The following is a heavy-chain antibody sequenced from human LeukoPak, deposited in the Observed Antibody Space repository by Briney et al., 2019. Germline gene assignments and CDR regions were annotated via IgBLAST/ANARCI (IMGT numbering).Heavy chain of an antibody. V-gene: IGHV4-59*08. CDR1: GDSLTSHF. J-gene: IGHJ3*02. CDR3: ARRMATVTDAFDI. D-gene: IGHD5-24*01. CDR2: VFHSGTT. Sequence: PSETLSPTCNVSGDSLTSHFWSWIRQTPGKGLEWIGYVFHSGTTNYSPSLKSRVTISLDTSKKQFYLRLASVTAADTALYYCARRMATVTDAFDIWGRGTMVSVSS.